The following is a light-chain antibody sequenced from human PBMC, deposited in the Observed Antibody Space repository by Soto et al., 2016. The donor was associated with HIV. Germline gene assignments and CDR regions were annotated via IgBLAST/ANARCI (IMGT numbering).Light chain of an antibody. CDR2: QDD. V-gene: IGLV3-21*01. CDR3: QAWDSGIGV. CDR1: NLATKS. Sequence: SYVLTQPPSVSVAPGKTARITCGGNNLATKSVHWYQQKPGQSPLLVIYQDDKRPSGIPERFSGSNSGNTATLTISGTQAMDEADYYCQAWDSGIGVFGTGTRVTVL. J-gene: IGLJ1*01.